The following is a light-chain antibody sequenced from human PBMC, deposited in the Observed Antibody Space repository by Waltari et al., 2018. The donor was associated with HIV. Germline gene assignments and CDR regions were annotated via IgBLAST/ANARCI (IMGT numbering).Light chain of an antibody. V-gene: IGKV6-21*01. CDR2: YAA. CDR1: QSIGSS. Sequence: DIVLTHSPDFQSVSPKEKVTITCRASQSIGSSLHWYQQKTDQSPKLLIKYAARSFSGVPSRFSGSGSGTDFNLTINRLEGEEAATYYCHQSSSLPHTFGQGTKLEIK. J-gene: IGKJ2*01. CDR3: HQSSSLPHT.